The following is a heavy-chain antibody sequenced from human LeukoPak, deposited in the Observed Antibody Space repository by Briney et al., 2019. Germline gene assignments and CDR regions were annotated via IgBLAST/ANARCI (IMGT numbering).Heavy chain of an antibody. V-gene: IGHV3-23*01. CDR2: ISHSGRST. CDR1: GFIFSDFD. J-gene: IGHJ4*02. CDR3: AKAVAVALDY. D-gene: IGHD6-19*01. Sequence: PGGSLRLSCAASGFIFSDFDMSWVRQAPGKGLEWVSAISHSGRSTYYADSVKGRFTISRDNSKNTLYLEMNSLRADDTAVYYCAKAVAVALDYRGQGTLVTVSS.